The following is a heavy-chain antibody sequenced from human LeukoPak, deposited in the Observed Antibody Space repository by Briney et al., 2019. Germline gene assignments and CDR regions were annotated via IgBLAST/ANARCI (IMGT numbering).Heavy chain of an antibody. D-gene: IGHD3-9*01. CDR1: GYTFTSYG. Sequence: GASVKVSCKASGYTFTSYGISWVRQAPGQGLEWMGWINAYNGNTNYAQKLQGRVTMTTDTSTSTAYMELRSLRSDDTAVYYCARDPPPTYYDILTGSQHYYGMDVWGQGTTVTVSS. V-gene: IGHV1-18*01. CDR2: INAYNGNT. CDR3: ARDPPPTYYDILTGSQHYYGMDV. J-gene: IGHJ6*02.